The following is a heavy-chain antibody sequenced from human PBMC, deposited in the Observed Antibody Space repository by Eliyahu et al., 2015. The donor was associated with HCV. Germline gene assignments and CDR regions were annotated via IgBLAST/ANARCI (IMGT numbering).Heavy chain of an antibody. CDR1: GGTFSXYA. J-gene: IGHJ6*02. Sequence: QVQLVQSGAEVKKPGSSVKVSCKASGGTFSXYAXSWVRQAPGQGLEWMGGIIPIFGTANYAQKFQGRVTITADKSTSTAYMELSSLRSEDTAVYYCARGRGYSGSPLDYYYGMDVWGQGTTVTVSS. CDR2: IIPIFGTA. D-gene: IGHD1-26*01. CDR3: ARGRGYSGSPLDYYYGMDV. V-gene: IGHV1-69*06.